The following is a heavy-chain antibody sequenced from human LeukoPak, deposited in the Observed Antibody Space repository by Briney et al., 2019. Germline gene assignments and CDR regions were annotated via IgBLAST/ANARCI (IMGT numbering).Heavy chain of an antibody. Sequence: GGSLRLSCAASGFTFSSYAMHWVRQAPGKGLEWVAVISYDGSNKYYADSVKGRFTISRDNSKNTLYLQMNSLRAEDTAVYYCASDDFWSGYYRGLADYWGQGTLVTVSS. CDR3: ASDDFWSGYYRGLADY. V-gene: IGHV3-30-3*01. D-gene: IGHD3-3*01. J-gene: IGHJ4*02. CDR2: ISYDGSNK. CDR1: GFTFSSYA.